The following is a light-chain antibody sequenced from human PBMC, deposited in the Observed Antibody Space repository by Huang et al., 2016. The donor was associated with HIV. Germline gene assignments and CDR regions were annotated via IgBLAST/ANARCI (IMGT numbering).Light chain of an antibody. Sequence: DIVMTQSPATLSVSPGERATLSCRASQNVRSNLAWYRQNPGQAPRLLIYGASTRATGIPARFSGSVSGTEFTLTISSLQSEDFAVYFCQQYNYRRTFGQGTKVEIK. V-gene: IGKV3-15*01. CDR1: QNVRSN. CDR2: GAS. CDR3: QQYNYRRT. J-gene: IGKJ1*01.